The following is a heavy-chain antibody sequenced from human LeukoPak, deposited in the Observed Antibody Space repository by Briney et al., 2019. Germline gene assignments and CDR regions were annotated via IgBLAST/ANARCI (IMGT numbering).Heavy chain of an antibody. CDR2: ISSDGDYI. Sequence: GGSLRLSCAASGFTFNSYSLSWVRQAPGKGLEWVSSISSDGDYIYYADSLKGRFTISRDNAKNSLYLQMNNLRAEDTAVYYCARGPATRVFYFDYWGQGTLVTVSS. CDR3: ARGPATRVFYFDY. V-gene: IGHV3-21*01. J-gene: IGHJ4*02. CDR1: GFTFNSYS. D-gene: IGHD1-26*01.